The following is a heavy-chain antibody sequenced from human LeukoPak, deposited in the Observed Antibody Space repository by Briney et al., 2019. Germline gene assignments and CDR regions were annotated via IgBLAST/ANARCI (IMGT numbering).Heavy chain of an antibody. CDR1: GGSTLSYY. CDR2: IYYTGST. J-gene: IGHJ4*02. CDR3: ARYASGTYRQFDY. D-gene: IGHD3-10*01. V-gene: IGHV4-59*01. Sequence: SETLSLTCTVSGGSTLSYYWSWIRQPPGKGLEWIGYIYYTGSTNYNPSLKSRLTISVDTSKNQFSLKLTSVTAADTAVYYCARYASGTYRQFDYWGQGTLVTVSS.